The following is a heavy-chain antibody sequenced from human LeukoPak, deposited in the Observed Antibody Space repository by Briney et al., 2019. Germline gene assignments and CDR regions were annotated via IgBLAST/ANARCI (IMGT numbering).Heavy chain of an antibody. J-gene: IGHJ6*02. D-gene: IGHD6-19*01. V-gene: IGHV3-21*01. Sequence: GGSLRLSCAASGFIFRSYSMNWVRQAPGKGLEWVSSLTSISTYVYYADSVKGRFTVSRDNAKTSLYLQMNSLTAEDTAVYYCARDSTVATYYGVDVWGQGTTVTVSS. CDR2: LTSISTYV. CDR3: ARDSTVATYYGVDV. CDR1: GFIFRSYS.